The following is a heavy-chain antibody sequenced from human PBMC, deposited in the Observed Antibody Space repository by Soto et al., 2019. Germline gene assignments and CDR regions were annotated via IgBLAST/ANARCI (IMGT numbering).Heavy chain of an antibody. CDR2: IYPNGNT. CDR1: GGSINNYY. Sequence: SETLSLTCTVSGGSINNYYWSWIRQPAGKGLEWIGRIYPNGNTNYNPSLKSRVIMSVDTSKDQFSLKLNSVTAADTAVYYCARGSLTMDVWGQGTTVTVS. D-gene: IGHD3-10*01. J-gene: IGHJ6*02. CDR3: ARGSLTMDV. V-gene: IGHV4-4*07.